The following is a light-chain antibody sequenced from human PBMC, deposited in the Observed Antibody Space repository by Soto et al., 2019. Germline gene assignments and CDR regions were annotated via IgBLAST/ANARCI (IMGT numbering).Light chain of an antibody. CDR1: QSVSSSY. J-gene: IGKJ5*01. CDR2: GAS. CDR3: QQRHMRPIT. V-gene: IGKV3-20*01. Sequence: ELVLTKSPGTLSLSPGERATLSCRASQSVSSSYLAWYQQKPGQAPRLLIYGASSRATGIPDRFSGSGSGTDFTLTISRLEPEDFTVYYCQQRHMRPITFGQGTRLEIK.